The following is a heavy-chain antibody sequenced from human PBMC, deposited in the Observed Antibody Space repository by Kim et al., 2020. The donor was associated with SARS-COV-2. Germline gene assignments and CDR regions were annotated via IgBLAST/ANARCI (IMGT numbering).Heavy chain of an antibody. Sequence: GGSLRLSCAASGFTVSSNYMSWVRQAPGKGLEWVSVIYSGGSTYYADSVKGRFTISRDNSKNTLYLQRNSLRAEDTAVYYCARDERLLWFGECYLYGMDVWGQGTTVTVSS. CDR1: GFTVSSNY. CDR2: IYSGGST. CDR3: ARDERLLWFGECYLYGMDV. J-gene: IGHJ6*02. D-gene: IGHD3-10*01. V-gene: IGHV3-53*01.